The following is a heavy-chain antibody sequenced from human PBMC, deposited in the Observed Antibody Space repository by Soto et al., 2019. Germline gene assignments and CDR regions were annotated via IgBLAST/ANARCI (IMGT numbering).Heavy chain of an antibody. V-gene: IGHV3-73*01. CDR3: TVGYCSGGSCPLSGVAFDP. Sequence: EVQLVESGGGLVQPGGSLKLSCAASGFTFSGSAMHWVRQASGRGLEWIGRIRSKANRYATEYAAPVKGRFTISRDDSKNTAYLQMNSLKTEDTAVYYCTVGYCSGGSCPLSGVAFDPWGQGTLVTVSS. CDR2: IRSKANRYAT. D-gene: IGHD2-15*01. CDR1: GFTFSGSA. J-gene: IGHJ5*02.